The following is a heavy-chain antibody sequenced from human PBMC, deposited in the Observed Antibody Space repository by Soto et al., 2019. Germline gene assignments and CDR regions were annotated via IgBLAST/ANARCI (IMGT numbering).Heavy chain of an antibody. D-gene: IGHD3-16*01. V-gene: IGHV4-59*01. CDR3: ARDHYGWGSYDWFDP. J-gene: IGHJ5*02. CDR1: GVSISSYY. Sequence: PSESLSLTCTVSGVSISSYYWSWIRQPPGKGLEWIGYIYYSGSTNYNPSLKSRVTITVDTSKNQFSLKLSSVTAADTAVYYCARDHYGWGSYDWFDPWGQGTLVTVSS. CDR2: IYYSGST.